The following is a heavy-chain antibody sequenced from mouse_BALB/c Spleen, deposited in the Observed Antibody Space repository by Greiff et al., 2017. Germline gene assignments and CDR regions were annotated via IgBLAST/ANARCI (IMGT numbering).Heavy chain of an antibody. CDR2: INPGSGGT. Sequence: QVQLKESGAELVRPGTSVKVSCKASGYAFTNYLIEWVKQRPGQGLEWIGVINPGSGGTNYNEKFKGKATLTADKSSSTAYMQLSSLTSDDSAVYFCARRRYWGDYYAMDYWGQGTSVTVSS. CDR3: ARRRYWGDYYAMDY. J-gene: IGHJ4*01. D-gene: IGHD4-1*01. CDR1: GYAFTNYL. V-gene: IGHV1-54*01.